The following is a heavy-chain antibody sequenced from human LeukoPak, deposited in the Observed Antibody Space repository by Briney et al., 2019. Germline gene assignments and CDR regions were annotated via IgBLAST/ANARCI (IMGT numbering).Heavy chain of an antibody. J-gene: IGHJ4*02. CDR2: IYSGGST. D-gene: IGHD3-22*01. Sequence: GGSLRLSCAASGFTVNSNYMSWVRQAPGKGLEWVSVIYSGGSTYYADSVKGRFTISRDNSKNTLYLQMNSLRAEDTAVYYCAISLDSSGYDYWGQGTLVTVST. V-gene: IGHV3-66*02. CDR1: GFTVNSNY. CDR3: AISLDSSGYDY.